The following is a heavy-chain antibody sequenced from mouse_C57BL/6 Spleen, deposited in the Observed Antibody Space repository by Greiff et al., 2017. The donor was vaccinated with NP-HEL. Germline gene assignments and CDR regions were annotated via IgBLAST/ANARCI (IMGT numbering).Heavy chain of an antibody. CDR2: SRNKANDYTT. V-gene: IGHV7-1*01. D-gene: IGHD4-1*01. CDR1: GFTFSDFY. CDR3: ARDAEGTGTFAY. J-gene: IGHJ3*01. Sequence: EVMLVESGGGLVQSGRSLRLSCATSGFTFSDFYMEWVRQAPGKGLEWIAASRNKANDYTTEYSASVKGRFIVSRDTSQSILYLQMNALRAEDTAIYYCARDAEGTGTFAYWGQGTLVTVSA.